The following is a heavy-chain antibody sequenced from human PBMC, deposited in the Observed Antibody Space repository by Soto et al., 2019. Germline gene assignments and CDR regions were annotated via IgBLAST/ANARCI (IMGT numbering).Heavy chain of an antibody. CDR1: GDCITGDNW. CDR3: ATQGFYRMGG. J-gene: IGHJ6*02. V-gene: IGHV4-4*02. Sequence: QVQLQESGPGLVQPSGTQSLTCAVAGDCITGDNWWSWVRQSPGKGLEWIGEIHHSGATNYNPSLKSRVTISVDKSKNQFSLKLNSVTAADTAMFYCATQGFYRMGGWGRGTTVTVSS. CDR2: IHHSGAT.